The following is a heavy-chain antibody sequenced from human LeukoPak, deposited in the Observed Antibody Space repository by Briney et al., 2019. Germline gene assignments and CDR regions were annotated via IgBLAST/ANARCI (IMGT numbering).Heavy chain of an antibody. D-gene: IGHD3-22*01. V-gene: IGHV3-30-3*01. CDR3: ARAGFSLLHYYDSSGYFRDLGY. CDR2: ISYDGSNK. Sequence: PGGSLRLSCAASGFTFSSYAMHWVRQAPGKGLEWVAVISYDGSNKYYADSVKGRFTISRDNSKNTLYLQMNSLRAEDTAVYYCARAGFSLLHYYDSSGYFRDLGYWGQGTLVTVSS. CDR1: GFTFSSYA. J-gene: IGHJ4*02.